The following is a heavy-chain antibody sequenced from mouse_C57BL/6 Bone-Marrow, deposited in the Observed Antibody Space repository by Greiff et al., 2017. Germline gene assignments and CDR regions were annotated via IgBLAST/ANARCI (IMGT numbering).Heavy chain of an antibody. CDR2: ISNGGGST. CDR1: GFTFSDYY. Sequence: DVKLVESGGGLVQPGGSLKLSCAASGFTFSDYYMYWVRQTPEKRLEWVAYISNGGGSTYYPDTVKGRFTISRDNAKNTLYLQMSRLKSEDTAMYYCARDGYYPFAYWGQGTLVTVSA. J-gene: IGHJ3*01. D-gene: IGHD2-3*01. CDR3: ARDGYYPFAY. V-gene: IGHV5-12*01.